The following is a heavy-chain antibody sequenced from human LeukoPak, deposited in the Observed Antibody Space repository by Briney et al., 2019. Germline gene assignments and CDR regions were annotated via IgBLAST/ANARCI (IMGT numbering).Heavy chain of an antibody. Sequence: ASVKVSCNASGYTFTSNAMNWVRQAPGQGLEWMGWSNPNSGGTNYAQKFQGRVTMTRDTSISTAYMELSRLRSDDTAVYYCARDLSNVITFGGVIAYWGQGTLVTVSS. CDR1: GYTFTSNA. V-gene: IGHV1-2*02. CDR3: ARDLSNVITFGGVIAY. D-gene: IGHD3-16*02. J-gene: IGHJ4*02. CDR2: SNPNSGGT.